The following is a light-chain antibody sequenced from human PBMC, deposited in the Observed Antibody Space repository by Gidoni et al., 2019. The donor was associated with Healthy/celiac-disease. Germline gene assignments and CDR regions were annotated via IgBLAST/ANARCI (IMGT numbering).Light chain of an antibody. Sequence: IQMTQSPSSLSASVGDRVTITCRASQRISSYLNWYQQKPGKAPKLLIYAASSLQSGVPSRFSGSGSGTDFTLTISSLQPEDFATYYCQQGYSTPYTFGQXTKLEIK. V-gene: IGKV1-39*01. CDR1: QRISSY. CDR3: QQGYSTPYT. J-gene: IGKJ2*01. CDR2: AAS.